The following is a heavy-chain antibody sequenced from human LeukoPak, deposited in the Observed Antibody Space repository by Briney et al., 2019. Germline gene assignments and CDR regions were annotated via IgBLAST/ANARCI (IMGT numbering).Heavy chain of an antibody. CDR3: ARGGPRSQYGSGSHDAFDI. D-gene: IGHD3-10*01. CDR2: ISTSGRT. V-gene: IGHV4-61*02. J-gene: IGHJ3*02. CDR1: GDSITRGSYY. Sequence: SETLSLTCTVSGDSITRGSYYWSWIRQPAGKGLEWIGRISTSGRTYYNPSLKSRVTISVDTSKNQFSLKLSSVTAADTAVYYCARGGPRSQYGSGSHDAFDIWGQGTMVTVSS.